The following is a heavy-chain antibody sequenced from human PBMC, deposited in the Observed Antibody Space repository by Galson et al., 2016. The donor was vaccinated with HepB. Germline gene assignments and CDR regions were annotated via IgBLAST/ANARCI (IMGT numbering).Heavy chain of an antibody. Sequence: SLRLSCAASEFTFSSYGMHWVRQAPGKGLEWVAVISHDGSNKYYADSVKGRFTISRDNSKNTLYLQMNSLNTEDTAMYYCAWVVKVEYYFGHWGQGTLVTVSS. V-gene: IGHV3-30*03. CDR3: AWVVKVEYYFGH. CDR2: ISHDGSNK. CDR1: EFTFSSYG. D-gene: IGHD2-21*01. J-gene: IGHJ4*02.